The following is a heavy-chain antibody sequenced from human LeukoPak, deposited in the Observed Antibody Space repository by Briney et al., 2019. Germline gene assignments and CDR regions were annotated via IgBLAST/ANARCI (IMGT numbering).Heavy chain of an antibody. J-gene: IGHJ5*02. V-gene: IGHV7-4-1*02. CDR1: VYTFTSYA. D-gene: IGHD6-6*01. Sequence: GASVKVSCKASVYTFTSYAMNWVRQAPGQGLEWMGWINTNTGNPTYAQGFTGRFVFSLDTSVSTAYLQISSLKAEDTAVYYCARDISSSTGTPFDPWGQGTLVTVSS. CDR2: INTNTGNP. CDR3: ARDISSSTGTPFDP.